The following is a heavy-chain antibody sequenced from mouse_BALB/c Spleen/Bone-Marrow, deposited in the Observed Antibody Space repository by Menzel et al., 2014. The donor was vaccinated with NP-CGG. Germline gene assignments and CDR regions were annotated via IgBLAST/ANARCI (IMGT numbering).Heavy chain of an antibody. CDR1: GYTFTDYV. Sequence: VQLVESGPELVKPGASVKMSCKASGYTFTDYVITWVKQRTGQGLEWIGEIYPGSGSTYYNEKFKGKATLTADKSSNTAYTQLGSLTSEDSAVYFCARLDGNYRYAMDYWGQGTSVTVSS. CDR2: IYPGSGST. D-gene: IGHD2-1*01. CDR3: ARLDGNYRYAMDY. J-gene: IGHJ4*01. V-gene: IGHV1-77*01.